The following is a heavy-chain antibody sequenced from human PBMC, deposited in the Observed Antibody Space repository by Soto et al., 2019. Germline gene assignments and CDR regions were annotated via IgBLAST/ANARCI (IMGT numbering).Heavy chain of an antibody. Sequence: GASVKVSCKASGGTFSSYTISWVRQAPGQGLEWMGRIIPILGIANYAQKFQGRVTITADKSTSTAYMELSSLRSEDTAVYYCARVVVVAAKHYNWFDPWGQGTLVTVSS. J-gene: IGHJ5*02. CDR3: ARVVVVAAKHYNWFDP. V-gene: IGHV1-69*02. CDR1: GGTFSSYT. CDR2: IIPILGIA. D-gene: IGHD2-15*01.